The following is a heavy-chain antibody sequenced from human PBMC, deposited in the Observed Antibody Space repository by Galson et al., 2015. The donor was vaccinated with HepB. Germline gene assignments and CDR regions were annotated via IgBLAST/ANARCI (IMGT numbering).Heavy chain of an antibody. CDR3: AKRYSGRSFDC. Sequence: SLRLSCAASGFTFSSFDMHWVRQAPGKGLDWVAVISYDGSNKYYADSVKGRLTISGDNSKNTLYLQMDSLRAEDTAVYYCAKRYSGRSFDCWGQGTLVTVSS. J-gene: IGHJ4*02. D-gene: IGHD1-26*01. V-gene: IGHV3-30*18. CDR2: ISYDGSNK. CDR1: GFTFSSFD.